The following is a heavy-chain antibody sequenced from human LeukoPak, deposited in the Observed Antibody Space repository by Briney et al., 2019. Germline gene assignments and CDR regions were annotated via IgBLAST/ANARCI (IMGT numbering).Heavy chain of an antibody. V-gene: IGHV3-23*01. Sequence: GGSLRLSCAASGFTFSTYAMSWVRQAPRKRLEWVSTFTGGEGITHYADSVKGRFTISRDNSKNTLYLQMNSLRVEDTAVYYCAKDMGRGWCYFDYWGQGTLVTVSS. J-gene: IGHJ4*02. CDR2: FTGGEGIT. D-gene: IGHD6-19*01. CDR1: GFTFSTYA. CDR3: AKDMGRGWCYFDY.